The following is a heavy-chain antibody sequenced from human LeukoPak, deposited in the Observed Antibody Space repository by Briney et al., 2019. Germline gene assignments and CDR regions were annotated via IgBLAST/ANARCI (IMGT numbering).Heavy chain of an antibody. Sequence: ASVKVSCKASGYTFTSYDINWVRQATGQGLEWMGWMNPNSGNTGYAQKFQGRVTMTRNTSISTAYMELSSLRSEDTAVYYCAREGVLGITMVRGVIIDWGQGTLVTVSS. J-gene: IGHJ4*02. D-gene: IGHD3-10*01. CDR3: AREGVLGITMVRGVIID. CDR1: GYTFTSYD. V-gene: IGHV1-8*01. CDR2: MNPNSGNT.